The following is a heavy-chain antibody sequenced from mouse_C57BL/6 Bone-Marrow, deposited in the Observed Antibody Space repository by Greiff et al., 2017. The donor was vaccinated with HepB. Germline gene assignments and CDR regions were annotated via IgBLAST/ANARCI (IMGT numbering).Heavy chain of an antibody. CDR1: GFTFSDYG. J-gene: IGHJ3*01. V-gene: IGHV5-17*01. CDR2: ISSGSSTI. Sequence: EVHLVESGGGLVKPGGSLKLSCAASGFTFSDYGMHWVRQAPEKGLEWVAYISSGSSTIYYADTVKGRFTISRDNAKNTLFLQMTSLRSEDTAMYYCARAYDYDRAYWGQGTLVTVSA. D-gene: IGHD2-4*01. CDR3: ARAYDYDRAY.